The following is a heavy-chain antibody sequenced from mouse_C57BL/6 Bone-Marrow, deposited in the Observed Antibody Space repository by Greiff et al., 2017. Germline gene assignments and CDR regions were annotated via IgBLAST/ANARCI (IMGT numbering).Heavy chain of an antibody. Sequence: VQLQQPGAELVKPGASVKLSCKASGYTFTSYWMHWVKQRPGQGLEWIGMIHPNSGSTNYNEKFKSKATLTVDKSSSTAYMQLSSLTSEDSAVYYCARSGAGIITTGVATDYWGQGTTLTVSS. CDR3: ARSGAGIITTGVATDY. CDR2: IHPNSGST. J-gene: IGHJ2*01. V-gene: IGHV1-64*01. D-gene: IGHD1-1*01. CDR1: GYTFTSYW.